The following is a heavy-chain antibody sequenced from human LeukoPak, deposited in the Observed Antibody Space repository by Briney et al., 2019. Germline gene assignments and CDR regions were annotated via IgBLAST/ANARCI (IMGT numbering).Heavy chain of an antibody. J-gene: IGHJ4*02. CDR2: IGSSGSTV. V-gene: IGHV3-48*04. Sequence: GGSLRLSCAASGFTFSSYDMNWVRQAPGKGLEWVSYIGSSGSTVYYADSVKGRFTISRDNAKNSLYLQMNSLRAEDTAVYYCARVVGPRIFDYWGQGTLVTVSS. D-gene: IGHD2-15*01. CDR1: GFTFSSYD. CDR3: ARVVGPRIFDY.